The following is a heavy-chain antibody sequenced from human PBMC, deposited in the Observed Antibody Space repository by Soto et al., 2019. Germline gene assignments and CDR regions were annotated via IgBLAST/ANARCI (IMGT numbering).Heavy chain of an antibody. Sequence: QITLKESGPTLVKPTQTLTLTCTLSGFSLSTTGEGVGWIRQPPGKTLEWLALIYWDDDKRFSPSLKSRLTITKDTSKNQVVLTMTNMDPVDTATYHCAHSVSYCNSSNCYDNWFDPWGHGTLVTVSS. CDR2: IYWDDDK. V-gene: IGHV2-5*02. CDR3: AHSVSYCNSSNCYDNWFDP. D-gene: IGHD2-2*01. J-gene: IGHJ5*02. CDR1: GFSLSTTGEG.